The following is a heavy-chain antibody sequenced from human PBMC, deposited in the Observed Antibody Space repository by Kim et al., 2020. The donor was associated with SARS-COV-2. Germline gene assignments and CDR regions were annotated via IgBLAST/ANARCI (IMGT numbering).Heavy chain of an antibody. D-gene: IGHD6-13*01. V-gene: IGHV4-34*01. CDR3: ARASTPQQLAYFDY. J-gene: IGHJ4*02. Sequence: NPSLKSRVTISVDTSKNQFSLKLSSVTAADTAVYYCARASTPQQLAYFDYWGQGTLVTVSS.